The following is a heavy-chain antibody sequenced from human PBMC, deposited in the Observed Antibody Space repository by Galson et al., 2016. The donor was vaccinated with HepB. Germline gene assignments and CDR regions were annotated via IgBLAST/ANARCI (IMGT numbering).Heavy chain of an antibody. Sequence: SLRLSCAASGFTFTSYALSWVRQAPGRGLEWVSTLNGSGRKTYYADSVKGRFTISRDNSKNTLFLQMNSLRVEDTAVYYCVKSFVKKDFWSYYLADAFDIRGQGTTVTVST. CDR3: VKSFVKKDFWSYYLADAFDI. CDR1: GFTFTSYA. V-gene: IGHV3-23*01. CDR2: LNGSGRKT. D-gene: IGHD3-3*01. J-gene: IGHJ3*02.